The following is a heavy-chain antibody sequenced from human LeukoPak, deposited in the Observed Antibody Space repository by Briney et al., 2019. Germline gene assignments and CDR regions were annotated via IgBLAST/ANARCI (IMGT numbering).Heavy chain of an antibody. V-gene: IGHV3-30*18. D-gene: IGHD4-11*01. CDR2: ISHDGSNK. Sequence: PGGSLRLSCAASGFTFSSYGMHWVRQAPGKGLEWVALISHDGSNKYYADSVKGRFTISRDNSKNTLYLQMNSLRAEDTAVYYCAKVGLTVTTILDYFDYWGQGTLVTVSS. CDR1: GFTFSSYG. J-gene: IGHJ4*02. CDR3: AKVGLTVTTILDYFDY.